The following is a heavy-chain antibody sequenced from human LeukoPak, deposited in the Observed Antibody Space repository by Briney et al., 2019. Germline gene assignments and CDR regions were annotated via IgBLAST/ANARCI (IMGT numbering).Heavy chain of an antibody. CDR2: IYQSGST. D-gene: IGHD3-10*01. V-gene: IGHV4-38-2*02. Sequence: SETLSLTCSVSGYSIRSGYHWAWIRQSPGKGLEWLGSIYQSGSTNYNPSLKSRVTLSVDTSKNQFSLKLNSVTAADTAVYYCARGLWFGDENPPYFDYWGQGALVTVSS. CDR3: ARGLWFGDENPPYFDY. J-gene: IGHJ4*02. CDR1: GYSIRSGYH.